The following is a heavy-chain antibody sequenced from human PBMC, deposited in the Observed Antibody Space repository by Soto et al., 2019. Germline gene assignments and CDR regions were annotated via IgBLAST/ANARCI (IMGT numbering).Heavy chain of an antibody. D-gene: IGHD6-13*01. J-gene: IGHJ4*02. CDR1: GGSISSNY. V-gene: IGHV4-59*01. CDR2: VYNSGST. CDR3: ARYRREAVAGYTPDN. Sequence: SETLSLTCTVSGGSISSNYWTWIRQPPGKGLEWIGYVYNSGSTNYNPSLKSRVTISEDTSKSQFSLKVNSMTAADTAVYYCARYRREAVAGYTPDNWGQGILVTVSS.